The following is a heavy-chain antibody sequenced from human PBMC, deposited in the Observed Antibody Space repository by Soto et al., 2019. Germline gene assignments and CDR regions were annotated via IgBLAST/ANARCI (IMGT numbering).Heavy chain of an antibody. CDR2: IKQDGSEK. D-gene: IGHD3-3*01. V-gene: IGHV3-7*01. Sequence: EVQLVESGGGLVQPGGSLRLSCAASGFTFSSYWMSWVRPAPGKGLEWVANIKQDGSEKYYVDSVKGRFTISRDNAKNSLYLQMNSLRAEDTAVYYCARDPSYYDFWSGYNYYYGMDVWGQGTTVTVSS. CDR3: ARDPSYYDFWSGYNYYYGMDV. J-gene: IGHJ6*02. CDR1: GFTFSSYW.